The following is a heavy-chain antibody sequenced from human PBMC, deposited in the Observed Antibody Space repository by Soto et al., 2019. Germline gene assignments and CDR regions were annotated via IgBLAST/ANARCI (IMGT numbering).Heavy chain of an antibody. Sequence: QLQLQESGPGLVKPSETLSLTCTVSGGSISSSSYYWGWIRQPPGKGLEWIGSIYYSGSTYYNPSLESRVTISVDTSKNQFSLKLSSVTAADTAVYYCARHVAGQWLVGKQYYFDYWGQGTLVTVSS. CDR2: IYYSGST. CDR1: GGSISSSSYY. V-gene: IGHV4-39*01. D-gene: IGHD6-19*01. CDR3: ARHVAGQWLVGKQYYFDY. J-gene: IGHJ4*02.